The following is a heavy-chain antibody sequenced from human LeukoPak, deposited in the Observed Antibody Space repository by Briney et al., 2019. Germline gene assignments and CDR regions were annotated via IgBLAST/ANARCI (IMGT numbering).Heavy chain of an antibody. V-gene: IGHV4-34*01. J-gene: IGHJ4*02. CDR2: INHSGST. D-gene: IGHD3-22*01. CDR1: GGSFSGYY. CDR3: ARGPVNWDYSSGYY. Sequence: SETLSLTCAVYGGSFSGYYWSWIRQPPGKGLEWIGEINHSGSTNYNPSLKSRVTISVDTSKNQFSLKLSSVTAADTAVYYCARGPVNWDYSSGYYWGQGTLVTVSS.